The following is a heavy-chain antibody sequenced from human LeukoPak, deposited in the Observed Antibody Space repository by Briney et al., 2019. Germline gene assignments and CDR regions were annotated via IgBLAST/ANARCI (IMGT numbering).Heavy chain of an antibody. V-gene: IGHV4-59*01. CDR1: GGSIRSYY. J-gene: IGHJ1*01. Sequence: SETLSLTCTVSGGSIRSYYWSWIRQPPGKGLEWIGYIYYSGSTNYNPSLKSRVTISVDTSKNQFSLKLSSVTAADTAVYYCARGPPYYDILTGAGEDFQHWGQGTLVTVSS. CDR2: IYYSGST. D-gene: IGHD3-9*01. CDR3: ARGPPYYDILTGAGEDFQH.